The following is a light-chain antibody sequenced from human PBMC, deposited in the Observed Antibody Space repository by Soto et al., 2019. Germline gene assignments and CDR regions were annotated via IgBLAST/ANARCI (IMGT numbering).Light chain of an antibody. CDR2: NDD. J-gene: IGLJ3*02. Sequence: QSALTQPPSASGTPGQRVTISCSGSTSGLEIKILNWYQHLPGKAPKLLIYNDDQRPSGVPDRFSGSRSGTSASLVIAGLRSEDEAEYYGSGWDYSLPGPWFGGVTQLTVL. CDR1: TSGLEIKI. V-gene: IGLV1-44*01. CDR3: SGWDYSLPGPW.